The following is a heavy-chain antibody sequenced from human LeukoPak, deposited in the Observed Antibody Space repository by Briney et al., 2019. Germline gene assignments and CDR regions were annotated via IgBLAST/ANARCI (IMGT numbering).Heavy chain of an antibody. D-gene: IGHD1-26*01. CDR2: INSDGSST. CDR1: GFTFSSYW. Sequence: GGSLRLSCAASGFTFSSYWMHWVRQAPGKGLEWVSRINSDGSSTSYADSVKGRFTISRDNAKNTLYLQMNSLRAEDTAVYYCARDRRGSYYGAFDIWGQGTMVTVSS. V-gene: IGHV3-74*01. J-gene: IGHJ3*02. CDR3: ARDRRGSYYGAFDI.